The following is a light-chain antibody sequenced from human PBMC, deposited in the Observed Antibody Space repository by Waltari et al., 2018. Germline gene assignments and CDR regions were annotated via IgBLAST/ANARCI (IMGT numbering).Light chain of an antibody. CDR2: EKE. CDR3: GSWDIGLSGEV. V-gene: IGLV1-51*01. Sequence: QSVLTQPPSVSAAPGQKVTISCSGSSANIGSNYVYWYQQLPGTAPKVLIYEKEKRPSGCPDRFSGSKSGTSATLGITGLQTGDEADYYCGSWDIGLSGEVFGTGTKVTVL. CDR1: SANIGSNY. J-gene: IGLJ1*01.